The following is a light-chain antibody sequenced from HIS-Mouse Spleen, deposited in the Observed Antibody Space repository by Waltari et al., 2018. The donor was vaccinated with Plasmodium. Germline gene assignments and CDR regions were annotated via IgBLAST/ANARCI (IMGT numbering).Light chain of an antibody. CDR1: QSVSSSY. J-gene: IGKJ2*01. Sequence: EIVLTQSPGTLSLSPGVRATLSCRASQSVSSSYLAWYQQKPGQAPRLLIYGASSRATGIPDRFSGSGSGTDFTLTISRLEPEDFAVYYCQQYGSSPPYTFGQGTKLESK. CDR3: QQYGSSPPYT. CDR2: GAS. V-gene: IGKV3-20*01.